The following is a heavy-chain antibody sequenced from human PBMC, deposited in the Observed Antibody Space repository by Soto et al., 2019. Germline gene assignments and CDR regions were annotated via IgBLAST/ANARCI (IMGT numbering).Heavy chain of an antibody. CDR1: GFTFTSSA. V-gene: IGHV1-58*01. CDR3: AADPDYYGSGSYYLHYYYGMDV. Sequence: LVKVSCKASGFTFTSSAVQWVRQARGQRLEWIGWIVVGSGNTNYAQKFQERVTITRDMSTSTAYMELSSLRSEDTAVYYCAADPDYYGSGSYYLHYYYGMDVWGQGTTVTVSS. CDR2: IVVGSGNT. D-gene: IGHD3-10*01. J-gene: IGHJ6*02.